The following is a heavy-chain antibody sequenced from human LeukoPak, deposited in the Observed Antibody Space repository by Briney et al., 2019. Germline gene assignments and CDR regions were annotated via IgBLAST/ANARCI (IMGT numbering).Heavy chain of an antibody. Sequence: ASVKVSCKASGYTFTSYGISWVRQAPGQGLEWMGWISTYNGNPNYAQNLQGRVTMTTDTSTSTAYMELRSLTSDDTAIYYCARDHGYTYGFGGSYWGQGTLVTVPS. J-gene: IGHJ4*02. CDR2: ISTYNGNP. D-gene: IGHD5-18*01. CDR3: ARDHGYTYGFGGSY. V-gene: IGHV1-18*01. CDR1: GYTFTSYG.